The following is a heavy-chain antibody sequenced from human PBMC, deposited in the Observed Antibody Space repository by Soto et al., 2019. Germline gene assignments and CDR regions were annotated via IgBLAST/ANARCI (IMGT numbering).Heavy chain of an antibody. CDR3: AREDRYSGSYYFDF. V-gene: IGHV1-18*04. CDR2: VNPFYRKT. CDR1: GYTFTSYN. J-gene: IGHJ4*02. Sequence: ASVKVSCKASGYTFTSYNIIWVRQAPGQGLEWMGWVNPFYRKTTYAQALQGRVTMATDTSTSTAYMELRSLTSDDTAVHYCAREDRYSGSYYFDFWGQGTLVTVSS. D-gene: IGHD1-26*01.